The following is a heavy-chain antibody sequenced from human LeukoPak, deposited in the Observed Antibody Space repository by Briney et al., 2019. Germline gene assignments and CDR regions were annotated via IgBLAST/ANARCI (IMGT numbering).Heavy chain of an antibody. CDR1: GFIFSSTW. J-gene: IGHJ4*02. Sequence: GGSLRLSCAASGFIFSSTWMSWVRQAPGKGLEWVAFIRYDGSDKYYADSVKGRFTISRDNSKNTLYLQMNSLRADDTAVYYCAKTPPPQPGYSTSWLDYWGQGTLVTVSS. D-gene: IGHD6-13*01. V-gene: IGHV3-30*02. CDR3: AKTPPPQPGYSTSWLDY. CDR2: IRYDGSDK.